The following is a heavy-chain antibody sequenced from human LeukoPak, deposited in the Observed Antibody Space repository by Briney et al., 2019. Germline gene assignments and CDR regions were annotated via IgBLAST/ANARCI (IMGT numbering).Heavy chain of an antibody. J-gene: IGHJ3*02. Sequence: GGSLRLSCAASGFTFSSYAMSWVRQAPGKGLEWGSAISGSGGSTYYADSVKGRFTISRDNAKNSLYLPMNSLRAEDTAVYYCARNSRYSFDIWGQGTMVTVSS. CDR1: GFTFSSYA. V-gene: IGHV3-23*01. CDR2: ISGSGGST. CDR3: ARNSRYSFDI. D-gene: IGHD1/OR15-1a*01.